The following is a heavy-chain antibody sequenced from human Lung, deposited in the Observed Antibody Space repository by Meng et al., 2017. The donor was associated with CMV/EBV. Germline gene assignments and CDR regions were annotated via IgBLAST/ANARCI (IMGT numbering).Heavy chain of an antibody. V-gene: IGHV3-33*06. CDR1: GFSFSSFA. CDR3: AKVPCSSTSCYPYYFDY. CDR2: IWFDGSFK. Sequence: GSLRLSCAASGFSFSSFAMHWVRQAPGKGLEWVAVIWFDGSFKFYGDSVQGRFTISRDNSKNILYLEMNNLRAEDTAVYYCAKVPCSSTSCYPYYFDYWGQGSLVTVSS. J-gene: IGHJ4*02. D-gene: IGHD2-2*01.